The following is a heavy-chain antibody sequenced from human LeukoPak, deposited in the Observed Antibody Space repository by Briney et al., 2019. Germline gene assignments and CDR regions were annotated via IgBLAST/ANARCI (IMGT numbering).Heavy chain of an antibody. CDR1: GHTFSGYY. V-gene: IGHV1-2*02. CDR3: ARDRGIAVAGRDY. J-gene: IGHJ4*02. Sequence: ASVKVSCKASGHTFSGYYMHWVRQAPGQGLEWMGWINPNSGGTNYAQKFQGRVTMTRDTSISTAYMELSRLRSDDTAVYYCARDRGIAVAGRDYWGQGTLVTVSS. CDR2: INPNSGGT. D-gene: IGHD6-19*01.